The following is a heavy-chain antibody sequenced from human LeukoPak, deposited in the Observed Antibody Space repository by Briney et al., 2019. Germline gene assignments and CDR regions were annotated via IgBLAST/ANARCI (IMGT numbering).Heavy chain of an antibody. CDR1: GGTFSSYA. Sequence: SVKVSCKTSGGTFSSYAISWVRQAPGQGLEWMGGIIPIFGTANYAQKFQGRVTITADESTSTAYMELSSLRSEDTAVYYCARCSMAARNYYYYGMDVWGQGTTVTVSS. V-gene: IGHV1-69*01. J-gene: IGHJ6*02. CDR2: IIPIFGTA. CDR3: ARCSMAARNYYYYGMDV. D-gene: IGHD6-6*01.